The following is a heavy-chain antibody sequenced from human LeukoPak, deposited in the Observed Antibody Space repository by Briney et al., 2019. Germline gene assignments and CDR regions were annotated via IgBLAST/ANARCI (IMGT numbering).Heavy chain of an antibody. D-gene: IGHD3-3*01. CDR1: GYTFTGYY. CDR3: ARVSGRSGPFEY. Sequence: ASVKVSCKASGYTFTGYYMHWVRQAPGQGLEWMGWMDPYGGGGTNYAQMFQGRVTMTRDTSINTAYMELSSLRSDDTAIYYCARVSGRSGPFEYWGPGTLVTVSS. V-gene: IGHV1-2*02. CDR2: MDPYGGGGT. J-gene: IGHJ4*02.